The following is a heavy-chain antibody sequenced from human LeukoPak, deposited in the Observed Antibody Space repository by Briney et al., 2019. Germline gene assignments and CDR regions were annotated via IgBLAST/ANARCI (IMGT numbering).Heavy chain of an antibody. D-gene: IGHD3-22*01. CDR2: INHSGST. CDR3: ARKPIVNSAWYYFDY. CDR1: GGSFNGYY. V-gene: IGHV4-34*01. J-gene: IGHJ4*02. Sequence: PSETLSLTCAVYGGSFNGYYWSWIRQPPGKGLEWIGDINHSGSTNYNPSLKSRVTMSVDTSKNQFSLKLSSVTAADTAVYYCARKPIVNSAWYYFDYWGQGTLVTVSS.